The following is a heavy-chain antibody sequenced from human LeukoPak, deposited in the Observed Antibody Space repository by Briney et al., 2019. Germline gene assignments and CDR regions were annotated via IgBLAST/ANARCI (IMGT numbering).Heavy chain of an antibody. V-gene: IGHV1-18*01. CDR1: GGTFSSYA. J-gene: IGHJ6*02. D-gene: IGHD3-3*01. Sequence: ASVKVSCKASGGTFSSYAISWVRQAPGQGLEWMGWISAYNGNTNYAQKLQGRVTMTTDTSTSTAYMELRSLRSDDTAVYYCARDDFWSGYYLSYYYYGMDVWGQGTTVTVSS. CDR2: ISAYNGNT. CDR3: ARDDFWSGYYLSYYYYGMDV.